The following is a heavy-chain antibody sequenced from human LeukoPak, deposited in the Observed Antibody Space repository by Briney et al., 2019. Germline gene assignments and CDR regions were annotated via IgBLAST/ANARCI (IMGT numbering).Heavy chain of an antibody. Sequence: PSETLSLTCTVSGGSISNYYWSWIRQPAGEGLEWIGRIYTSGTTDYNPSLKSRVTVSVDTSKNQFSLKVSSVTAADTAMYYCARTTTVTMGWFDPWGQGILVIVSS. D-gene: IGHD4-11*01. CDR2: IYTSGTT. CDR1: GGSISNYY. J-gene: IGHJ5*02. V-gene: IGHV4-4*07. CDR3: ARTTTVTMGWFDP.